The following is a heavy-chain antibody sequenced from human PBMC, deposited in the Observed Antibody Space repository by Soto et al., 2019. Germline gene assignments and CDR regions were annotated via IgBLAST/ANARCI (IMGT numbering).Heavy chain of an antibody. CDR3: ARAHSGDQRIYYYYYMDV. D-gene: IGHD4-17*01. CDR1: GFTLSSYS. Sequence: PGGSLRLSCAASGFTLSSYSMNWVRQAPGKGLEWVSSISSSSSYIYYADSVKGRFTISRDNAKNSLYLQMNSLRAEDTAVYYCARAHSGDQRIYYYYYMDVWGKGTTVTVSS. CDR2: ISSSSSYI. J-gene: IGHJ6*03. V-gene: IGHV3-21*01.